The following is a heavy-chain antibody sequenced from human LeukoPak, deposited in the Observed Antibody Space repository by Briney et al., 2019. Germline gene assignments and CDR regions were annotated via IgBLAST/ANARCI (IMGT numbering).Heavy chain of an antibody. CDR3: ARAGDFDY. V-gene: IGHV4-4*02. Sequence: SETLSLTCTVSGDSINSLDLWSWVRQPPGKGLEWIGEMYLSGTTHSNPSVKSRVSISADMSKNQFSLKLTSVTAADTAVYFCARAGDFDYWGQGAPVTVSS. CDR2: MYLSGTT. CDR1: GDSINSLDL. J-gene: IGHJ4*02.